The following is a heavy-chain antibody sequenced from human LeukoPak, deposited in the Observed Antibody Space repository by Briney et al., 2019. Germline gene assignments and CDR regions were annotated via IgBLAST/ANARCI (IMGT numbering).Heavy chain of an antibody. J-gene: IGHJ4*02. V-gene: IGHV3-74*03. CDR1: GFAVRNHW. Sequence: GGSLRLSCAASGFAVRNHWMHWVRQTPGKGLVWVSRISSDGSSTTYADSVKGRFTISRDNAKNTLYLRMNNLRAEDTAMYYCARDQRVTGRPDIDYWGQGTLVIVSS. CDR2: ISSDGSST. CDR3: ARDQRVTGRPDIDY. D-gene: IGHD6-6*01.